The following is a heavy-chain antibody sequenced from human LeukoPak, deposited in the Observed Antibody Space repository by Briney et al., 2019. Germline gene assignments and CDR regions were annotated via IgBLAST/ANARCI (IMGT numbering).Heavy chain of an antibody. CDR3: V. CDR1: GFTFSSYG. CDR2: ISNSRNYI. J-gene: IGHJ6*03. Sequence: GGSLRLSCAASGFTFSSYGMSWVRQAPGKGLEWVSSISNSRNYIYYADSVKGRFTISRDNAKNSLYLQMNSLRAEETAVYMDVWGKGTTVTVSS. V-gene: IGHV3-21*01.